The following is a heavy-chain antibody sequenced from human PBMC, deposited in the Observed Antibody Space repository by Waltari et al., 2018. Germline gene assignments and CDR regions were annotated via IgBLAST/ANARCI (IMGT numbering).Heavy chain of an antibody. CDR2: IIPSLCTA. V-gene: IGHV1-69*08. CDR1: GGTFSSYA. CDR3: ARSPSYYSSSWYWFDP. D-gene: IGHD6-13*01. Sequence: QVQLVQSGAEVKKPGSSVKVSCKASGGTFSSYAISWVRQAPGQGLVWMGRIIPSLCTANYAQKFQGRVTITADKATSTAYMELSSLRSEDTAVYYCARSPSYYSSSWYWFDPWGQGTLVTVSS. J-gene: IGHJ5*02.